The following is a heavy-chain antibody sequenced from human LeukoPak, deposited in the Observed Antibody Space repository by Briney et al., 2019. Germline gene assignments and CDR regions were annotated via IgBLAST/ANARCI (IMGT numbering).Heavy chain of an antibody. D-gene: IGHD3-3*01. V-gene: IGHV1-2*02. CDR3: AREGEYYDFWSGPPPYNWFDP. J-gene: IGHJ5*02. CDR1: GYTFTGYY. Sequence: ASVKVSCKASGYTFTGYYMHWVRPAPGQGLEWMGWINPNSGGTNYAQKFQGRVTMTRDTSISTAYMELSRLRSDDTAVYYCAREGEYYDFWSGPPPYNWFDPWGQGTLVTVSS. CDR2: INPNSGGT.